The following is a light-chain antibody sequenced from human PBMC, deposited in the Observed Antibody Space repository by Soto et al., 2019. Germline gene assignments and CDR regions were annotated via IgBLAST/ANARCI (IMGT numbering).Light chain of an antibody. CDR3: QQHNSYPLT. CDR1: QGVSSY. Sequence: DIQLTQSPSSLSPSVGHRVTITFPASQGVSSYLAWYQQKPGKAPNLLNYVTSTLQSGVPSRFSGSGSGTDFTLTISSLQPEDFATYYCQQHNSYPLTFGGGTKVDIK. CDR2: VTS. V-gene: IGKV1-9*01. J-gene: IGKJ4*01.